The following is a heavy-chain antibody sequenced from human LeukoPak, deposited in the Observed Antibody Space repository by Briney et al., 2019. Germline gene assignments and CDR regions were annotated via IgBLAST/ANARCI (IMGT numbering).Heavy chain of an antibody. V-gene: IGHV4-4*07. J-gene: IGHJ4*02. CDR2: IYTSGST. Sequence: SETLSLTCTVPGGSISSYYWSWIRQPAGKGLEWIGRIYTSGSTNYNPSLKSRVTMSVDTSKNQFSLKLSSVTAADTAVYYCARDETYGGNSGELHYWGQGTLVTVSS. D-gene: IGHD4-23*01. CDR1: GGSISSYY. CDR3: ARDETYGGNSGELHY.